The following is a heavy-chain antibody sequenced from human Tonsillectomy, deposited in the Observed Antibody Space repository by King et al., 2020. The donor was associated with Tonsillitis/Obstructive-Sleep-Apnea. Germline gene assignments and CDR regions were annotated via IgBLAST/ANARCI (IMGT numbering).Heavy chain of an antibody. Sequence: EQLVQSGGGLVQPGRSLRLSCAASGFTFDDYAMYWVRQAPGKGLEWVSGISWNSGSIGYADSVKGRFTISRDNAKNSLYLQMNSLRAEDTALYYCAKDLIIAVSGTPGDAFDIWGQGTMVTVSS. CDR3: AKDLIIAVSGTPGDAFDI. CDR1: GFTFDDYA. J-gene: IGHJ3*02. CDR2: ISWNSGSI. V-gene: IGHV3-9*01. D-gene: IGHD6-13*01.